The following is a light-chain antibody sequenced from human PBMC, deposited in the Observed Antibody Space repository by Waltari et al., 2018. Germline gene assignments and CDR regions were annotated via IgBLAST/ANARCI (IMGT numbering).Light chain of an antibody. Sequence: DIQLPQSPSFLSASVGRRVTVTCRASQDIGTYLAWYQKKPGKAPHLLIYAASSLHTGVPSRFSAGGSGTLFTLTINRLQPEDFATYYCQQLHTYPLTFGGGTEVEL. V-gene: IGKV1-9*01. CDR1: QDIGTY. CDR2: AAS. J-gene: IGKJ4*01. CDR3: QQLHTYPLT.